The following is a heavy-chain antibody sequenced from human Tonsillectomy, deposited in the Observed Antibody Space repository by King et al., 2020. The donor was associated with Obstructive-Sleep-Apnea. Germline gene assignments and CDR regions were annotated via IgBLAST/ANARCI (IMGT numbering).Heavy chain of an antibody. J-gene: IGHJ6*02. Sequence: VQLQESGPGLVKPSETLSLTCTVSGGSISSYYWSWLRQPPGKGLEWIGYIYYSGSTNYNPSLKSRVTISVDTSKNQFSLKLSSVTAADTAVYYCARAKGAYYDILTGYPYYYYGMDVWGQGTTVTVSS. CDR3: ARAKGAYYDILTGYPYYYYGMDV. V-gene: IGHV4-59*01. CDR2: IYYSGST. CDR1: GGSISSYY. D-gene: IGHD3-9*01.